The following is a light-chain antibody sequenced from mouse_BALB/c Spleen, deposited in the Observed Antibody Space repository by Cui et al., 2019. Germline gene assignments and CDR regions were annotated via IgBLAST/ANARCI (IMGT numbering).Light chain of an antibody. CDR1: SSVSY. V-gene: IGKV4-59*01. Sequence: HISLTQSPAIMSASPGEKVTMTCSASSSVSYMHWYQQKSGTSPKRWIYDTSKLASGVPARFSGSGSGTSYSLTISSMEAEDAATYYCQQWSSNPPTFGGGTKLEIK. J-gene: IGKJ2*01. CDR3: QQWSSNPPT. CDR2: DTS.